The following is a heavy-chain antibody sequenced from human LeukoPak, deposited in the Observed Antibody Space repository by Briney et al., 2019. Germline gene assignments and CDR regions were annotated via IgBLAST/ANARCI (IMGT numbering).Heavy chain of an antibody. Sequence: PGGSLRLSCAASGFTVGINYMAWIRQPPGKGLEWIGSIYYSGNTYYNPSLKSRVTISVDTSKNQFSLRLSSVTAADTAVYHCARLWYYGSGSPTLDYWGQGTLVTVSS. CDR1: GFTVGINY. CDR3: ARLWYYGSGSPTLDY. V-gene: IGHV4-39*01. D-gene: IGHD3-10*01. J-gene: IGHJ4*02. CDR2: IYYSGNT.